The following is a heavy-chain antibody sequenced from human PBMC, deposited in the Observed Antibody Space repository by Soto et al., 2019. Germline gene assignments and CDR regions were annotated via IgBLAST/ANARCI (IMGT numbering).Heavy chain of an antibody. D-gene: IGHD5-12*01. CDR1: GYTFTSYG. J-gene: IGHJ6*02. CDR3: ARDWYSGYDYYYYGMDV. V-gene: IGHV1-18*04. CDR2: ISAYNGNT. Sequence: ASVKVSCKASGYTFTSYGISWVRQAPGQGLEWMGWISAYNGNTNYAQKLQGRVTMTTDTSTSTAYMELRSLRSDDTAVYYCARDWYSGYDYYYYGMDVWGQGTTVTVSS.